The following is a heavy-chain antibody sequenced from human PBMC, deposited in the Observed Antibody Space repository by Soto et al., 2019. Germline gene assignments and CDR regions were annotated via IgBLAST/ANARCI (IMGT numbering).Heavy chain of an antibody. CDR2: ISSSSSTI. D-gene: IGHD3-10*01. V-gene: IGHV3-48*01. CDR3: AWGWELGI. J-gene: IGHJ4*02. Sequence: ESGGGLVQPGGSLRLSCAASGFTFSSYSMNWVRQAPGKGLEWVSYISSSSSTIYYADSVKGRFTISRDNAKNSLYLQMNSLRAEDTAVYYCAWGWELGIWGQGTLVTVSS. CDR1: GFTFSSYS.